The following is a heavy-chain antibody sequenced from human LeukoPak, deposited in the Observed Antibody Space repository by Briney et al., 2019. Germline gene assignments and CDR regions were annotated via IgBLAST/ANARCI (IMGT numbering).Heavy chain of an antibody. J-gene: IGHJ4*02. CDR1: GFIFSNYA. CDR2: ISGRAFAT. Sequence: PGGSLRLSCAASGFIFSNYAMSWVRQAPGKGLEWVSVISGRAFATYYADSVKGRFTISRDNSNNTLFLEMNSLRAEDTAIYYCAKGDTGSWLKGYFDSWGQGTLVTVSS. D-gene: IGHD6-13*01. V-gene: IGHV3-23*01. CDR3: AKGDTGSWLKGYFDS.